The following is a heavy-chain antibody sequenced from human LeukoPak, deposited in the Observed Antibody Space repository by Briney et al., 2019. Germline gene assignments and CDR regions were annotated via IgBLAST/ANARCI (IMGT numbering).Heavy chain of an antibody. D-gene: IGHD4/OR15-4a*01. CDR3: ARAQRSDYEDH. CDR2: INSSGGST. Sequence: ASLKVSCKASGYTFTSYYMHWVRQAPGQGLEWMGIINSSGGSTSYAQMFQGRVTMTRDTSTTTVYMELSSLRSEDTAVYYCARAQRSDYEDHWGQGTLVTVSP. CDR1: GYTFTSYY. V-gene: IGHV1-46*01. J-gene: IGHJ4*02.